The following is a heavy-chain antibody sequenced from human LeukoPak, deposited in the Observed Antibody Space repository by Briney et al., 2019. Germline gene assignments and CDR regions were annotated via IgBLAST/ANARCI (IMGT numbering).Heavy chain of an antibody. Sequence: GGSLRLSCAASEFTFSTYGMHWVRQAPGKGLEWVAFIRYDGNNKYYADSVKGRFTISRDNSKNTLYLQMNNLRPEDTAVYYCASLGFLYDSSGYDLWGQGTLVTVSS. J-gene: IGHJ5*02. V-gene: IGHV3-30*02. CDR1: EFTFSTYG. CDR3: ASLGFLYDSSGYDL. CDR2: IRYDGNNK. D-gene: IGHD3-22*01.